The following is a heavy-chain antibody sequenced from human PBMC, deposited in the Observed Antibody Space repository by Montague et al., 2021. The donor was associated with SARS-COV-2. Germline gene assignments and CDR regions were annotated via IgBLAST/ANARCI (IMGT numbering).Heavy chain of an antibody. J-gene: IGHJ4*02. D-gene: IGHD3-16*01. CDR2: VYYRGNT. CDR1: GGSISSDY. Sequence: SETLSLTCTVSGGSISSDYWTWIRQPPGKGLEWIGFVYYRGNTXXXPSXGGRVTISVDTSSNHFSLTLSSVTAADTAIYYCARHYDHSSRVDSWGQGTLVTVSS. V-gene: IGHV4-59*08. CDR3: ARHYDHSSRVDS.